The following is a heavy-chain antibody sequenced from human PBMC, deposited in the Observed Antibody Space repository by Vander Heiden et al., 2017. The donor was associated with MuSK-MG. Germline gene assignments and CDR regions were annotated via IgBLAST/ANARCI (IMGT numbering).Heavy chain of an antibody. D-gene: IGHD3-22*01. J-gene: IGHJ6*02. CDR1: GVPFSSCA. CDR2: ISYDGDNK. V-gene: IGHV3-30*04. Sequence: QVQLVESGGGVVQPGRSLRLSCAASGVPFSSCAMYWVRQAPGKGLEWVAAISYDGDNKYNADSVKGRFTFSRDNSKNTLYLQMNSLRAEDTAVYYCASGRDTSGYYFYYYGMDVWGQGTTVTVSS. CDR3: ASGRDTSGYYFYYYGMDV.